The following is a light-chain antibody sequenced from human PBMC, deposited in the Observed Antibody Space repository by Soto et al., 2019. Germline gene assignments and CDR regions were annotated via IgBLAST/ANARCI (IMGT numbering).Light chain of an antibody. CDR3: MQALQTPRGLT. CDR2: LGS. J-gene: IGKJ4*01. CDR1: QSLLHSNGYNY. V-gene: IGKV2-28*01. Sequence: DIVMTQSPLSLPVTPGEPASISCRSSQSLLHSNGYNYLDWYLQKPGQSPQLLIYLGSNRASGVPVRFSGSGSGTDFTLKISRVEAEDVGVYYCMQALQTPRGLTFGGGTKVEIK.